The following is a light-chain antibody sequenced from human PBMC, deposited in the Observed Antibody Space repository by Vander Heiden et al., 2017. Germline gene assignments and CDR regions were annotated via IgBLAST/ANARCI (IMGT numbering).Light chain of an antibody. CDR1: QSLLHSNGYNN. CDR3: TQALQTPIT. CDR2: LGS. Sequence: DIVMTQSPLSLPVTPGEPASISCRSSQSLLHSNGYNNLDWYLQKPGQSPQLLLYLGSNRAAGVPDQFSGSGYGTDFTLKISRVEAEDVGVYSCTQALQTPITFGGGTKVDIK. J-gene: IGKJ4*01. V-gene: IGKV2-28*01.